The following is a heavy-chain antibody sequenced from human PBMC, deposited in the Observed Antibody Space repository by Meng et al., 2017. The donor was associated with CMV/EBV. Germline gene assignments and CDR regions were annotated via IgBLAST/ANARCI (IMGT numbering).Heavy chain of an antibody. Sequence: AFGFTFSDYYMSWIRQAPGKGLEWVSYISSSSSYTNYADSVKGRFTISRDNAKNSLYLQMNSLRAEDTAVYYCARGGSFRNRYYFDYWGQGTLVTVSS. V-gene: IGHV3-11*06. CDR2: ISSSSSYT. D-gene: IGHD3-16*02. CDR1: GFTFSDYY. J-gene: IGHJ4*02. CDR3: ARGGSFRNRYYFDY.